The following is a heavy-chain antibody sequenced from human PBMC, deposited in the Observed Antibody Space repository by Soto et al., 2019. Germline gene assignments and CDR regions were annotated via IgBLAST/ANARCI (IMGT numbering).Heavy chain of an antibody. CDR1: GGSISSYY. CDR3: ARAKAPLYSSSWYWFDP. D-gene: IGHD6-13*01. J-gene: IGHJ5*02. Sequence: PSETLSLTCTVSGGSISSYYLSWIRQPPGKGLEWIGYIYYSGSTNYNPSLKSRVTISVDTSKNQFSLKLSSVTAADTAVYYCARAKAPLYSSSWYWFDPWGQGTLVTVSS. CDR2: IYYSGST. V-gene: IGHV4-59*08.